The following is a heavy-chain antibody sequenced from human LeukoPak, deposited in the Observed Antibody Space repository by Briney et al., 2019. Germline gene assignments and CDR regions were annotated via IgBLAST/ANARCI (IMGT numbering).Heavy chain of an antibody. CDR1: GGTFSSYS. CDR3: AGETKTSNWNSVPYLDY. D-gene: IGHD1-7*01. J-gene: IGHJ4*02. CDR2: IIPMFNTA. Sequence: SVKVSCKASGGTFSSYSFTWVRQAPGQGLEWMGSIIPMFNTANYAQDFQGRVTITADKSTSTAYMELITLRSEDTAVYYCAGETKTSNWNSVPYLDYWGQGTLITVSS. V-gene: IGHV1-69*08.